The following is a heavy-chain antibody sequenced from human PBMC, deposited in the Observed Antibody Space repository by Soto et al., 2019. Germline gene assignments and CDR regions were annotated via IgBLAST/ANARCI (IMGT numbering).Heavy chain of an antibody. V-gene: IGHV3-23*01. J-gene: IGHJ3*02. CDR1: GFTFSNYA. CDR2: ISHNGAST. D-gene: IGHD6-19*01. Sequence: EVQLWEFGGGLVQPGGTLRLSCAASGFTFSNYAMNWVRQAPGKGLEWVSVISHNGASTYSADSVKGRFTTSRDNSKNALYPQMHSLRAEDTAVYYCAKGKYISGWYGRADVFDIWGQGTVVTVSS. CDR3: AKGKYISGWYGRADVFDI.